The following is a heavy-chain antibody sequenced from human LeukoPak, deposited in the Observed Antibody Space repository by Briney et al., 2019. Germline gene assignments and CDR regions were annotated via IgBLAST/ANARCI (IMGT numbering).Heavy chain of an antibody. Sequence: SETLSLTCTVSDGSISSYYWSWIRQPPGKGLEWIGYIYYSGSTNYNPSLKSRVTISVDTSKNQFSLKLSSVTAADTAVYYCARDNAGYYYYMDVWGKGTTVTVSS. CDR3: ARDNAGYYYYMDV. CDR1: DGSISSYY. D-gene: IGHD2-8*01. CDR2: IYYSGST. J-gene: IGHJ6*03. V-gene: IGHV4-59*01.